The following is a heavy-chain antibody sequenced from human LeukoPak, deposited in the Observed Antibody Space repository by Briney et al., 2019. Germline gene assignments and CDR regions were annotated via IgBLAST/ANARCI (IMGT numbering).Heavy chain of an antibody. V-gene: IGHV4-39*01. J-gene: IGHJ4*02. CDR1: GASISSIRCY. CDR2: IYYSGST. CDR3: ARSVGLRQFDY. Sequence: MPAETLSLTCTVSGASISSIRCYWGWIRQPPGKVLEGIGSIYYSGSTYYNPALKSLVTISVDTSKNQFSLQLTSVTAADTPLYYCARSVGLRQFDYWGQGTLLNDSS. D-gene: IGHD3/OR15-3a*01.